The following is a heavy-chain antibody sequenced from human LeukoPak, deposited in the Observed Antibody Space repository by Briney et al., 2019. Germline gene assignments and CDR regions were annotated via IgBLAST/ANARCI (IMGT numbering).Heavy chain of an antibody. D-gene: IGHD3-22*01. CDR3: ASGYVGSAPFEY. CDR1: GVSISSYY. V-gene: IGHV4-4*07. CDR2: IYISGST. Sequence: SETLSLTCTVSGVSISSYYWSWIRQPAGKGLEWIGRIYISGSTKYNPSLKSRVTISVDKSKNQFSLKLSPVTAADTAVYYCASGYVGSAPFEYWGQGTLVTVS. J-gene: IGHJ4*02.